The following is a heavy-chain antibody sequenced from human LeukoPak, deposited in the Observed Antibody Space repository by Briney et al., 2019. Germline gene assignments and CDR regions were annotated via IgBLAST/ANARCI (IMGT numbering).Heavy chain of an antibody. CDR3: ARGYYYDSSGPEDY. CDR1: GGSFSGYY. V-gene: IGHV4-34*01. D-gene: IGHD3-22*01. Sequence: SETLSLTCAVYGGSFSGYYWSWIRQPPGKGLEWIGEINHSGSTNYNPSLKSRVTISVDTSKNQFSLKLSSVTAADTAVYYCARGYYYDSSGPEDYWGQGTLVTVSS. CDR2: INHSGST. J-gene: IGHJ4*02.